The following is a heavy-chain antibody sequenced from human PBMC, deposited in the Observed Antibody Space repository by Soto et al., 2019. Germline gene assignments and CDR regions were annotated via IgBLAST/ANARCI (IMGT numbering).Heavy chain of an antibody. J-gene: IGHJ6*02. CDR2: IRSKAYGGTT. V-gene: IGHV3-49*04. CDR1: GFTFGDYV. Sequence: GGSLRVSFTASGFTFGDYVMSWVRQAPGKGLEWVGLIRSKAYGGTTEYAASVKGRFTISRDDSKSIAYLQMNSLKTEDTAVYLCARDGYCNSTSCSKYYYSGXDVWGQGTTVTXS. D-gene: IGHD2-2*03. CDR3: ARDGYCNSTSCSKYYYSGXDV.